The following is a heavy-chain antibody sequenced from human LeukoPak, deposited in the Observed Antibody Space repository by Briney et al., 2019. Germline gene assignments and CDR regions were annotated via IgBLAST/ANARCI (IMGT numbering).Heavy chain of an antibody. J-gene: IGHJ4*02. CDR2: IYSGGST. CDR3: AKEDSSGWPGAL. V-gene: IGHV3-53*01. D-gene: IGHD6-19*01. Sequence: GGSLRLSCAASGFTVSSNYMSWVRQAPGKGLEWVSVIYSGGSTYYADSVKGRFTISRDNSKNTLYLQMNSLRAEDTAVYYCAKEDSSGWPGALWGQGTLVTVSS. CDR1: GFTVSSNY.